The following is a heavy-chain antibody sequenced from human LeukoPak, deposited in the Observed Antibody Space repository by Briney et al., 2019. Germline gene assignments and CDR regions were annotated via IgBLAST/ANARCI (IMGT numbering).Heavy chain of an antibody. J-gene: IGHJ4*02. Sequence: GGSLRLSCAAAGITFSSYALSWVRQAPGKGLEWVSAISGSGGSTYYADSVKGRFTISRDNSKNTLYLQMNSLRAEDTAVYYCAKAPFNYYDSSGYYFDYWGQGTLVTVSS. CDR2: ISGSGGST. CDR1: GITFSSYA. D-gene: IGHD3-22*01. CDR3: AKAPFNYYDSSGYYFDY. V-gene: IGHV3-23*01.